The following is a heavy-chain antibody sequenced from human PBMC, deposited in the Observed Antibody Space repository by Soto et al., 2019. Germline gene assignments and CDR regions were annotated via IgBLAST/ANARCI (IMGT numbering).Heavy chain of an antibody. J-gene: IGHJ5*02. V-gene: IGHV2-26*01. CDR1: GFSLSNARMG. D-gene: IGHD1-26*01. CDR3: ARTYHGWELKYWFDP. CDR2: IFSNDEK. Sequence: QVTLKESGPVLVKPTETLTLTCTVSGFSLSNARMGVSWIRQPPGKPLEWLAHIFSNDEKSYSTSLKSRLTISKDTSKSQVVLTMTNMDPVDTATYYCARTYHGWELKYWFDPWGQGTLVTVSS.